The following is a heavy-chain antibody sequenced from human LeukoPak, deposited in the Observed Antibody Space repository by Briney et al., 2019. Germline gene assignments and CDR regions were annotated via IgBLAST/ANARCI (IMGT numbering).Heavy chain of an antibody. J-gene: IGHJ4*02. V-gene: IGHV3-21*01. CDR2: ISPSGTHK. Sequence: GESLRISCAGSGFTFSDYSLGWVRQAPGKGLEWVSSISPSGTHKFYGDSVQGRFTISRDNAKNSVFLEMTSLRVEDTAVYYCARDWALTEWGQGTLVTVSS. D-gene: IGHD7-27*01. CDR1: GFTFSDYS. CDR3: ARDWALTE.